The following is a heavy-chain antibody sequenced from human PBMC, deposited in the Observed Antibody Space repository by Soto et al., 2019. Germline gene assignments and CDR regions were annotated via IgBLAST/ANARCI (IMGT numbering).Heavy chain of an antibody. D-gene: IGHD6-19*01. J-gene: IGHJ4*02. V-gene: IGHV3-30*03. CDR3: ATSYGYSSGWRADS. Sequence: QVQLVESGGGVVQPGRSLRLSCAASGFTFNKHGMHWVRQAPGKGLEWVAVISYDGSNQYYADSVKGRFTISRDNSKNTLYLQMNSLRREAAAVYYCATSYGYSSGWRADSWGQGTLVTVSA. CDR1: GFTFNKHG. CDR2: ISYDGSNQ.